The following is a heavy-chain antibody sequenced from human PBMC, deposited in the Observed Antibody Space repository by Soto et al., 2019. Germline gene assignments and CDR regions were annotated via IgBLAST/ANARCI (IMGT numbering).Heavy chain of an antibody. V-gene: IGHV3-33*01. CDR3: VRERGRGTYYYYYAMDV. J-gene: IGHJ6*02. CDR2: IWANGINK. D-gene: IGHD1-1*01. Sequence: PGGSLRLSCAASGFPFSTYGMHWVRQAPGKGLEWVAVIWANGINKYYADSVRGRFTISRDNSKNTLDLQMNYLRAEDTALYYCVRERGRGTYYYYYAMDVWGQGTTVTVSS. CDR1: GFPFSTYG.